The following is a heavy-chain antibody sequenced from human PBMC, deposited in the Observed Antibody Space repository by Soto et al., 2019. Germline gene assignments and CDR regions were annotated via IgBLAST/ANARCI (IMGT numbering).Heavy chain of an antibody. V-gene: IGHV4-31*03. CDR1: GGSISSGGYY. Sequence: SETLSLTCTVSGGSISSGGYYWSWIRQHPGKGLEWIGYIYYSGSTYYNPSLKSRVTISVDTSKNQFSLKLSSVTAADTAVYYCARDMEKGPFDPWGQGTLVTVSS. CDR3: ARDMEKGPFDP. CDR2: IYYSGST. J-gene: IGHJ5*02. D-gene: IGHD1-1*01.